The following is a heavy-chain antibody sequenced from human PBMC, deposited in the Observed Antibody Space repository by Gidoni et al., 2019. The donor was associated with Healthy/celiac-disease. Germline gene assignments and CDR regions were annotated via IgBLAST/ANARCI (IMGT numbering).Heavy chain of an antibody. D-gene: IGHD3-3*01. Sequence: EAQLVESGGGLVQPGRSLSLSCTASGFTFGDYAMSWFRQAPGKGLEWVGFIRSKAYGGTTEYAASVKGRFTISRDDSKSIAYLQMNSLKTEDTAVYYCTRFSYYDFWSGYHPFDYWGQGTLVTVSS. CDR3: TRFSYYDFWSGYHPFDY. V-gene: IGHV3-49*03. J-gene: IGHJ4*02. CDR1: GFTFGDYA. CDR2: IRSKAYGGTT.